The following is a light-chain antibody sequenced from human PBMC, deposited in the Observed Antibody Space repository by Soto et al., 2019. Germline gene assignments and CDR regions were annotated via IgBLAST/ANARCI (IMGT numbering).Light chain of an antibody. Sequence: DIQITQSPSSLSASVGDRVTITCRASQSISSHLNWYQHKPGRPPRLLIFASYILEGGVPSRFSGSGSDTYFTLTIDSLQPEDVATYYCLHSYITPRYTFGQGTKVEI. J-gene: IGKJ2*01. CDR3: LHSYITPRYT. V-gene: IGKV1-39*01. CDR2: ASY. CDR1: QSISSH.